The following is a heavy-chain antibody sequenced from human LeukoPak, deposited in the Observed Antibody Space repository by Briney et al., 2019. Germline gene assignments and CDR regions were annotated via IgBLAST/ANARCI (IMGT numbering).Heavy chain of an antibody. D-gene: IGHD6-19*01. CDR2: ISNSGDT. J-gene: IGHJ1*01. Sequence: SETLSLTCTVSGYSISSGYYWGWIRQPPGEGLEWIGAISNSGDTYYKPSLKSRLTLSMDTLKNQFSLKVRSVTAADTAVYYCARAPGSGWSDCGQGTLVTVSS. V-gene: IGHV4-38-2*02. CDR1: GYSISSGYY. CDR3: ARAPGSGWSD.